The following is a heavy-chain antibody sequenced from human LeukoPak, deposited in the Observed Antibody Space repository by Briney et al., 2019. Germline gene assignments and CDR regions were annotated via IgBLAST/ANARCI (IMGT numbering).Heavy chain of an antibody. J-gene: IGHJ6*03. CDR1: GGSISGSSYY. Sequence: SETLSLTCTVSGGSISGSSYYWGWIRQPPGKGLEWIASIYYSGSTYYNPSLKSRVTISVDTSKNQFSLDLTSVTAADTAVYYCARIVVSVYHSDSYHYMDVWGKGTTVTVSS. V-gene: IGHV4-39*01. CDR3: ARIVVSVYHSDSYHYMDV. CDR2: IYYSGST. D-gene: IGHD2-21*01.